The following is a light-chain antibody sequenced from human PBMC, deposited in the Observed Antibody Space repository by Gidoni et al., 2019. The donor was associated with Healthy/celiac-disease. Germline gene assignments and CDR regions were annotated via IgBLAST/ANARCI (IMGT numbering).Light chain of an antibody. V-gene: IGKV1-17*01. CDR3: LQHNSYPSYT. CDR1: QGIRHD. J-gene: IGKJ2*01. CDR2: AAS. Sequence: DIQMTKSPSSLSASVGDRVTINCRASQGIRHDLGWYQQKTGKAPKRLIYAASSLQSGVPSRFSGSGSGTEFTLTISSLQPEDFATYYCLQHNSYPSYTFGQGTKLEIK.